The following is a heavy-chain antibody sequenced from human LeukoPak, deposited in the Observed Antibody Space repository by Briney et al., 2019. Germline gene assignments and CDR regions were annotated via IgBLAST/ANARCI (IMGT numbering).Heavy chain of an antibody. D-gene: IGHD4-17*01. J-gene: IGHJ3*02. V-gene: IGHV4-59*01. CDR3: ARAGYGEYTSDAFDI. CDR1: GGSISSCY. Sequence: SETLSLTCTVSGGSISSCYWSWIRQPPGKGLEWIGYIYYSGSTNYNPSLKSRVTISVDTSKNQFSLKLSSVTAADTAVYYCARAGYGEYTSDAFDIWGQGTMVTVSS. CDR2: IYYSGST.